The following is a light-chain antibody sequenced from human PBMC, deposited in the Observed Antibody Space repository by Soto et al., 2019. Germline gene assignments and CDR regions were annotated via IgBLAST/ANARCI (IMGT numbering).Light chain of an antibody. J-gene: IGKJ4*01. CDR2: AAS. CDR3: QQLHSYPLT. CDR1: QAISGS. V-gene: IGKV1-9*01. Sequence: DIQLTQSPSFLSASVVDRFTITCLASQAISGSLAWYQQKAGKAPKLLIYAASTLQSGVPSRFSGSGSGTDFTLTISSLLPEDFATYYCQQLHSYPLTFGGGTKVDIK.